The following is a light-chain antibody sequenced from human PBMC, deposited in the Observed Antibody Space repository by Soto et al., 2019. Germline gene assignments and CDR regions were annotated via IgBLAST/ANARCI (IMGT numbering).Light chain of an antibody. V-gene: IGKV3-20*01. Sequence: EIVLTQSPTILSVSPGERATLSCRASQSVSSNLAWYQQKPGQAPRLLIYGASSRATGIPDRFSGSGSGTDFTLTISRLEPEDFAVYYCQQYGNSLWTFGQGTKVDIK. J-gene: IGKJ1*01. CDR3: QQYGNSLWT. CDR1: QSVSSN. CDR2: GAS.